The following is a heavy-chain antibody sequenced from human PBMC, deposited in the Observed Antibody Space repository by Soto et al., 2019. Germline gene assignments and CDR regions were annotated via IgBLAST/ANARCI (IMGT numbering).Heavy chain of an antibody. CDR1: GGSISSSNW. D-gene: IGHD2-21*02. J-gene: IGHJ5*02. CDR2: IYHSGGT. V-gene: IGHV4-4*02. CDR3: ATHVVETPKGRRGWFDP. Sequence: QVQLQESGPGLVKPSGTLSLTCAVSGGSISSSNWWSWVRQSPGKGLEWIGEIYHSGGTNYNPSSKTRVIISVDKSKNQFSLQLNSVTAADTAIYYCATHVVETPKGRRGWFDPWGQGTLVTVSS.